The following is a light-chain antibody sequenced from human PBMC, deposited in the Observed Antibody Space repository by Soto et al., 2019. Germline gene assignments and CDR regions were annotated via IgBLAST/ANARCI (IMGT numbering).Light chain of an antibody. Sequence: DIQMTQSPSTPPASVGDRVTITCRASESISYWLAWYQQKPGKAPKFLLYDASSLKSGVPSRFSGSGSGTEFTLTISSLQPDDFATYYCQQYNGLSYTFGQGTKLEI. J-gene: IGKJ2*01. CDR1: ESISYW. CDR2: DAS. V-gene: IGKV1-5*01. CDR3: QQYNGLSYT.